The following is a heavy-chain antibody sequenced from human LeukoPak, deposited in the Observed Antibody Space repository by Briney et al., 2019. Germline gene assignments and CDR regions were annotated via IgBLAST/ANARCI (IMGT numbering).Heavy chain of an antibody. CDR1: GFTFSSNA. D-gene: IGHD3/OR15-3a*01. V-gene: IGHV3-30*18. Sequence: GGSLRLSCAASGFTFSSNATHWVRQAPGKGLEWVAVILSDGNNDYYADSVKGRFTISRDNSKNTLYLQMNSLRPEDTAVYYCAKDFQGRWTIDYWGQGTLVTVST. CDR3: AKDFQGRWTIDY. CDR2: ILSDGNND. J-gene: IGHJ4*02.